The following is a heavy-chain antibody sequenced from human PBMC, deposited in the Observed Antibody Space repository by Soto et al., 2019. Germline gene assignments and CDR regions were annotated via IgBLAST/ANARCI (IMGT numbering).Heavy chain of an antibody. CDR2: INPSGGST. Sequence: QVQLVQSGAEVKKPGASVKVSCKASGYTFTSYFIHWVRQAPGQGLEWMGIINPSGGSTGYAQKFQGRVTMARDTSTSTVYMELSGLRSEDTAVYYGASRSCSDANCYSNWLDPWGQGTLVTVSS. CDR3: ASRSCSDANCYSNWLDP. J-gene: IGHJ5*02. D-gene: IGHD2-15*01. V-gene: IGHV1-46*01. CDR1: GYTFTSYF.